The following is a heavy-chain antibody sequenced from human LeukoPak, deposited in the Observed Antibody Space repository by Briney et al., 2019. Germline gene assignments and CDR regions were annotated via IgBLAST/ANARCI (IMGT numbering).Heavy chain of an antibody. D-gene: IGHD2-15*01. CDR2: INSDGSFT. CDR1: GFTFSNAW. CDR3: AREYGSSRYFDY. Sequence: GGSLRLSCAASGFTFSNAWMNWVRQAPGKGLEWVCRINSDGSFTNYADSVKGRFTISRDNAKNTLYLQMNSLRAEDTAVYYCAREYGSSRYFDYWGQGTPVTVSS. J-gene: IGHJ4*02. V-gene: IGHV3-74*01.